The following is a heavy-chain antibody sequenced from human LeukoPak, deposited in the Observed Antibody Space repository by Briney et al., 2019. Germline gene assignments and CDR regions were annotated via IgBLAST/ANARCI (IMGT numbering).Heavy chain of an antibody. D-gene: IGHD6-19*01. Sequence: GGSLRLSCAASGFTFSSYGMTWVRQAPGKGLEWVSYISSSSSTIYYADSVKGRFTISRDNAKNSLYLQVNSLRVEDTAIYYCARDLGSYSSGWYMGFDYWGQGTLVTVSS. V-gene: IGHV3-48*01. CDR3: ARDLGSYSSGWYMGFDY. CDR2: ISSSSSTI. CDR1: GFTFSSYG. J-gene: IGHJ4*02.